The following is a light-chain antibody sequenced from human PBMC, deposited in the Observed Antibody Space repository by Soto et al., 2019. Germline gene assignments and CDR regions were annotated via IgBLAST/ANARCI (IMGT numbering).Light chain of an antibody. CDR3: QQHNGWPLT. V-gene: IGKV3-15*01. CDR1: QSVNIH. CDR2: LTS. Sequence: EIVMTQSPTTLSVSPGERATLSCRASQSVNIHLTWYQQKPGQAPRLLIYLTSTRATGVPARFSGSGSGTEFTLTISSLQSDDSAVYYCQQHNGWPLTFGGGTKVDI. J-gene: IGKJ4*01.